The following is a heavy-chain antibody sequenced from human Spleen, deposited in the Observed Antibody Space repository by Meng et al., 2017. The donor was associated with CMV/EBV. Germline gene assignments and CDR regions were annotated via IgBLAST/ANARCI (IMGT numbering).Heavy chain of an antibody. D-gene: IGHD3-10*01. CDR2: NNHSGST. CDR3: EMRKASRGLILKRYNWFDP. J-gene: IGHJ5*02. V-gene: IGHV4-34*01. Sequence: SFSNSYCGWSRQRPGKGLEMVGDNNHSGSTNYNPSLKSRVTMSVDTSKTQIYLRLNSMTAADTAVFYCEMRKASRGLILKRYNWFDPWGQGTLVTVSS. CDR1: SFSNSY.